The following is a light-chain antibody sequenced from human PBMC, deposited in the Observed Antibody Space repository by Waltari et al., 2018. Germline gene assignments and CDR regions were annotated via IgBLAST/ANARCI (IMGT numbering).Light chain of an antibody. CDR2: QAS. V-gene: IGKV1-5*03. J-gene: IGKJ2*01. Sequence: DIQMTQSPSTLSAFVGDRVTITCRAYGGISEWLAWYQQKPGKAPSLLIYQASILEFEVPSRFSGSGTGTEFTLTISSLQPDDFATYFCQQYKSYPYTFGQGSKLEIK. CDR3: QQYKSYPYT. CDR1: GGISEW.